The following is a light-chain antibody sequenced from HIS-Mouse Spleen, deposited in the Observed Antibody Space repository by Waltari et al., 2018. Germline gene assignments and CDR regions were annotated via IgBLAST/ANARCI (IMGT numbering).Light chain of an antibody. J-gene: IGLJ2*01. CDR3: QAWDSSVV. CDR2: QDS. Sequence: SYELTQPPSVSVSPGQTASITCSGDKLGAKYACWSQQKPGQSPVLVIYQDSKRPSGIPERFSGSNSGNTATLTISGTQAMDEADYYCQAWDSSVVFGGGTKLTVL. V-gene: IGLV3-1*01. CDR1: KLGAKY.